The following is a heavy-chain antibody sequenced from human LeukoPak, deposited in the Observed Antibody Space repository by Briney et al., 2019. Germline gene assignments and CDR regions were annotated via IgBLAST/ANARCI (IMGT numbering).Heavy chain of an antibody. J-gene: IGHJ6*03. Sequence: GGSLRLSCAASGFTFSSYSMNWVRQAPGKGLEWVSSISSSSSYIYYADSVKGRFTISRDNAKNSLYLQMNSLRAEDTAVYYCARDSRFGELLYELVCDYMDVWGKGTTVTVSS. CDR1: GFTFSSYS. V-gene: IGHV3-21*01. CDR2: ISSSSSYI. D-gene: IGHD3-10*01. CDR3: ARDSRFGELLYELVCDYMDV.